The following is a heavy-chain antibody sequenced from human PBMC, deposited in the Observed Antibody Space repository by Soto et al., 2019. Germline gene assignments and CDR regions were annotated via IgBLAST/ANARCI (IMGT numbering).Heavy chain of an antibody. CDR1: GITVSSNY. J-gene: IGHJ4*02. CDR2: IYSGGST. V-gene: IGHV3-53*01. D-gene: IGHD1-26*01. CDR3: AREEGGTLDY. Sequence: GGSLRLSCAASGITVSSNYMSWVRQVPGKGLEWVSVIYSGGSTYYADSVKGRFTISRDNSKNTLYLQMNSLRAEDTAVYYCAREEGGTLDYWGQGTLVTVSS.